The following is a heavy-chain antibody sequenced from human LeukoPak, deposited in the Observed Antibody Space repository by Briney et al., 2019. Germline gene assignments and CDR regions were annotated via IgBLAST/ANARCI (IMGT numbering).Heavy chain of an antibody. J-gene: IGHJ4*02. Sequence: GGSLRLSCAASGFTFSSYWMSWVRQAPGKGLEWVASIKQGGSEKYYVDSVKGRFTISRDNAKNSLYLQMNSLRAEDTAVYYCARETVVPAAGTCKLGVCYFDYWGQGTLVTVSS. V-gene: IGHV3-7*01. CDR1: GFTFSSYW. CDR3: ARETVVPAAGTCKLGVCYFDY. D-gene: IGHD2-2*01. CDR2: IKQGGSEK.